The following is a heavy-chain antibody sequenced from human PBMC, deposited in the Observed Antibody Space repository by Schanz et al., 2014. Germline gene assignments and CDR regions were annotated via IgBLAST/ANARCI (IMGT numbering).Heavy chain of an antibody. V-gene: IGHV4-59*13. J-gene: IGHJ5*02. D-gene: IGHD3-16*01. CDR2: IAFSGST. CDR1: CKDIQGFH. CDR3: ARVGRNSYGFTSRFDA. Sequence: VQLQEAGPGQGRPSETLALPCPVACKDIQGFHWGLIRQSPVKGLEWIGYIAFSGSTNYNPSLQSRVTISLDTSQSQFSLRLTSVSSADTAMYYCARVGRNSYGFTSRFDAWGQGTLVAVSS.